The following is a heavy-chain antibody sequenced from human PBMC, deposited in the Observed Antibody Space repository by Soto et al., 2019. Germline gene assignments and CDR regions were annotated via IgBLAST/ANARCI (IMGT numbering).Heavy chain of an antibody. CDR2: ISYDGSNK. J-gene: IGHJ4*02. D-gene: IGHD3-3*01. Sequence: QVQLVESGGGVVQPGRSLRLSCAASGFTFSSYAMHWVRQAPGKGLEWVAVISYDGSNKYYADSVKGRFTISRDNSKNTLYLQMNSLRVEDTAVYYCAKDVGSGIYKYYFDYWGQGTLVTVSS. CDR1: GFTFSSYA. CDR3: AKDVGSGIYKYYFDY. V-gene: IGHV3-30-3*01.